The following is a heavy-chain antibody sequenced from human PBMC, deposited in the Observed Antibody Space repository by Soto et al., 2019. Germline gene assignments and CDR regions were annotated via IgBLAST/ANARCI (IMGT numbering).Heavy chain of an antibody. CDR2: IKGSHAGGTT. V-gene: IGHV3-15*01. D-gene: IGHD1-26*01. CDR1: GFTFTKAY. CDR3: ATEGGYPGSNFYGAY. J-gene: IGHJ4*02. Sequence: EVQLVESGGGLVEPGGSIRLSCVASGFTFTKAYMTWVRQAPGKGLEWVGRIKGSHAGGTTDYATSVKGRFTISRDDSKNTLYLQMNSRKTEDTSVYYCATEGGYPGSNFYGAYWGQGTLVNVSS.